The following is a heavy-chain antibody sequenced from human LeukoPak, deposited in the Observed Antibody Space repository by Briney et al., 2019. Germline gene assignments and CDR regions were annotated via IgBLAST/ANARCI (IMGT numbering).Heavy chain of an antibody. D-gene: IGHD3-10*01. CDR1: GGSISSGGYY. J-gene: IGHJ4*02. V-gene: IGHV4-31*03. Sequence: SETLSLTCTVSGGSISSGGYYWSWIRQHPGKGLEWIGCIYYSGSTYYNPSLKSRVTISVDTSKNQFSLKLSSVTAADTAVYYCASLMVRGVLYYFDYWGQGTLVTVSS. CDR3: ASLMVRGVLYYFDY. CDR2: IYYSGST.